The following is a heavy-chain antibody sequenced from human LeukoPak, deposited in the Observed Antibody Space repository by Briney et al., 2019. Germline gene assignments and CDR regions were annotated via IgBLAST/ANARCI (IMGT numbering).Heavy chain of an antibody. J-gene: IGHJ4*02. V-gene: IGHV3-30*18. CDR3: AKDHSKLELRSPTDY. D-gene: IGHD1-7*01. CDR1: GFTFSSYG. Sequence: PGGSLRLSCAASGFTFSSYGMHWVRQAPGKGLEWVAVISYDGSNKYYADSVKGRFTIARDNSKNTLYLQMNSLRAEDTAVYYCAKDHSKLELRSPTDYWGQGTLVTVSS. CDR2: ISYDGSNK.